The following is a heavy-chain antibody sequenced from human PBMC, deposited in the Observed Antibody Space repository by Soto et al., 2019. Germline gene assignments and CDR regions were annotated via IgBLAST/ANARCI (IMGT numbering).Heavy chain of an antibody. CDR2: IWYDGSNK. CDR3: AREGAPPRPFDY. CDR1: GFTFSSYG. Sequence: GGSLRLSCAASGFTFSSYGMHWVRQAPGKGLEWVAVIWYDGSNKYYADSVKGRFTISRDNSKNTLYLQMNSLRAEDTAVYYCAREGAPPRPFDYWGQGTLVTVSS. J-gene: IGHJ4*02. V-gene: IGHV3-33*01. D-gene: IGHD6-6*01.